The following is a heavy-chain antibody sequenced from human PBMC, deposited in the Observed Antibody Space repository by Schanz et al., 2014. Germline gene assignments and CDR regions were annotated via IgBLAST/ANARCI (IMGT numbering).Heavy chain of an antibody. D-gene: IGHD5-12*01. J-gene: IGHJ4*02. CDR3: ARAAYGGYTSTPLRY. CDR1: GYTLSKLS. V-gene: IGHV1-2*02. Sequence: QVQLVQSGAEVKKAGASVKVSCKVSGYTLSKLSIHWVRQAPGKGLEWMGWINPNSGDRNYAQKFQGRVTMTRDTSISTAYMELSRLRSDDTAVYYCARAAYGGYTSTPLRYWGQGTLVTVSS. CDR2: INPNSGDR.